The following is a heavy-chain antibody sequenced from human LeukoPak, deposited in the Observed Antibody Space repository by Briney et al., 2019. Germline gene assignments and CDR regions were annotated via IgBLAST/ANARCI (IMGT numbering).Heavy chain of an antibody. Sequence: SQTLSLTCTVSGDSINSGGYYWTWNRQHPGKDLEGIRYIYYSGTTYCNPSLKSRVTISVDTSKNQFSLNLSSLTAADTAVYYCARGGYDSSGSSVYYFDYWGQGTLVTVS. D-gene: IGHD3-22*01. V-gene: IGHV4-31*03. CDR3: ARGGYDSSGSSVYYFDY. CDR1: GDSINSGGYY. CDR2: IYYSGTT. J-gene: IGHJ4*02.